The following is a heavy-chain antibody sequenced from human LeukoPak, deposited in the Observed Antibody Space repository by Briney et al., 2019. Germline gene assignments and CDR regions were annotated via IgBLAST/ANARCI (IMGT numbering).Heavy chain of an antibody. J-gene: IGHJ5*02. CDR1: GFTFSSYG. CDR2: TWYDGSNK. CDR3: ARDRGISWNYRGGYWFDP. D-gene: IGHD1-7*01. Sequence: GGSLRLSCAASGFTFSSYGMHWVRQAPGKGLEWVAVTWYDGSNKYYADSVKGRFTISRDNSKNTLYLQMNSLRAEDTAVYYCARDRGISWNYRGGYWFDPWGQGTLVTVSS. V-gene: IGHV3-33*01.